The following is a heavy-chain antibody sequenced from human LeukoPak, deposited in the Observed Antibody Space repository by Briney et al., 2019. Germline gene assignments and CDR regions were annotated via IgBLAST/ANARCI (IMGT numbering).Heavy chain of an antibody. V-gene: IGHV3-66*04. CDR3: ASHHPNVIAWGTFDY. CDR2: IYSGGST. CDR1: GFTVSSNY. J-gene: IGHJ4*02. D-gene: IGHD3-10*01. Sequence: TGGSLRLSCAASGFTVSSNYMSWVRQVPGKGLEWVSLIYSGGSTYYADSVKGTFTISRDNSKNTLYLQMNSLRAEDTAVYYCASHHPNVIAWGTFDYWGQGTLVTVSS.